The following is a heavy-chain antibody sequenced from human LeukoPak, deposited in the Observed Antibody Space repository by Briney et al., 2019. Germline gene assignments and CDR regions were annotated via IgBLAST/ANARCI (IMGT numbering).Heavy chain of an antibody. CDR1: GGSIISYY. CDR3: ARLGPRGGNSGY. D-gene: IGHD4-23*01. J-gene: IGHJ4*02. CDR2: IYYSGST. V-gene: IGHV4-59*08. Sequence: SETLSLTCTVSGGSIISYYWSWIRQPPGKGLEWIGYIYYSGSTNYNPSLKSRVTISIDTSKSQFSLKLTSVTAADTAVHYCARLGPRGGNSGYWGQGTLVTVSS.